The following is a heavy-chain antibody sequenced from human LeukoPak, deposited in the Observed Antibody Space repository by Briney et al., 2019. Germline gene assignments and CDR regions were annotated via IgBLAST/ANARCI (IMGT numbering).Heavy chain of an antibody. D-gene: IGHD2-21*02. Sequence: ASVKVSCKPSGYTFTSYAISWLRQAPGQGLEWMGWISTYSGNTNYAQKLQGRITMTIETSTSTAYMELRSLRSDDTAVYYCARGGSRVVTYGNFDYWGQGTLVTVSS. CDR2: ISTYSGNT. CDR3: ARGGSRVVTYGNFDY. CDR1: GYTFTSYA. J-gene: IGHJ4*02. V-gene: IGHV1-18*01.